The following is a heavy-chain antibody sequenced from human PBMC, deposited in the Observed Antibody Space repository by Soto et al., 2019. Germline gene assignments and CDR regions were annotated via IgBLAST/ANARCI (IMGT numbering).Heavy chain of an antibody. D-gene: IGHD2-2*01. Sequence: DLVKVSCKASGYTFTSYAIHWVRQAPGERLEWMGWINAGNGNTKYSQKFQGRVTITRDTSASTAYMELSSLRSEDTAVYYCARDLIRADIVVVPAAGYYYYYMEVWGKGTTVTVSS. CDR2: INAGNGNT. V-gene: IGHV1-3*01. CDR1: GYTFTSYA. J-gene: IGHJ6*03. CDR3: ARDLIRADIVVVPAAGYYYYYMEV.